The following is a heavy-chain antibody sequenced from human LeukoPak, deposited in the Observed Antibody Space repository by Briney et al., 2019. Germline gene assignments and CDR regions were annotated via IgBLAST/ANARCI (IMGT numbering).Heavy chain of an antibody. D-gene: IGHD4-17*01. J-gene: IGHJ4*02. CDR2: IGTGGDT. CDR1: GFTFSTSD. Sequence: GGSLRLSCAASGFTFSTSDMHWVRQVTGKGLEWVSAIGTGGDTYYPGSVKGRFTISRDNAKNSLYLQMNSLRAEDTAVYYCARDQGTYGDSPGEFDYWGQGTLVTVSS. V-gene: IGHV3-13*01. CDR3: ARDQGTYGDSPGEFDY.